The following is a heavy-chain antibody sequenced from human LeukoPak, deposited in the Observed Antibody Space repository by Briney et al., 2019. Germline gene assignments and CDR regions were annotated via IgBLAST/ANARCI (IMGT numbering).Heavy chain of an antibody. CDR1: GVAFSNYA. J-gene: IGHJ4*02. V-gene: IGHV3-23*01. CDR2: ISGFNT. D-gene: IGHD2-8*01. Sequence: GGSLRLSCTTSGVAFSNYAMSWVRHAPRKGPGWGSGISGFNTYYADSVKGRFTIFRDNSKNVLYLQMDRLRAEDTAVYSCAKDVCTSPRCLLYFDSWGQGTLVTVSS. CDR3: AKDVCTSPRCLLYFDS.